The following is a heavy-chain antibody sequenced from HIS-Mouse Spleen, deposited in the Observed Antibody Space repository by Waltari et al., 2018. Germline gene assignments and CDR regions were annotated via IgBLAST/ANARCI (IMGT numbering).Heavy chain of an antibody. D-gene: IGHD3-10*01. CDR3: EGVYGSGSYYFDY. V-gene: IGHV3-30*03. CDR1: GFTFSRYG. Sequence: QVQLVESGGGVVQPGRSLRLSCAASGFTFSRYGMHWVRQAPGKGLEWVAVISYDGSNKYYADSVKGRFTISRDKSKNTLYLQMNSLRAEDTAVYYCEGVYGSGSYYFDYWGQGTLVTVSS. CDR2: ISYDGSNK. J-gene: IGHJ4*02.